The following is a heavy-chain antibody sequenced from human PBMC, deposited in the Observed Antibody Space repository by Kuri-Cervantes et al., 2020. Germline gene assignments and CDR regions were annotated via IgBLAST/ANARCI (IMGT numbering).Heavy chain of an antibody. CDR1: GGTFSSYA. J-gene: IGHJ6*03. CDR3: ARIASAGENFYYYYYMDV. CDR2: MNPNSGNT. D-gene: IGHD6-13*01. Sequence: ASVKVSCKASGGTFSSYAISWVRQAPGQGLEWMGWMNPNSGNTGYAQKFQGRVTMTRNTSISTAYMELSSLRSEDTAVYYCARIASAGENFYYYYYMDVWGKGTTVTVSS. V-gene: IGHV1-8*02.